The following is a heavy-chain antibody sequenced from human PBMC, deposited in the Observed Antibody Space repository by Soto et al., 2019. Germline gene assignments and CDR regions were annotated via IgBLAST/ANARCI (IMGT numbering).Heavy chain of an antibody. Sequence: TLSLTCAVSGGSISSSNWWSWVRQPPGKGLEWIGEIYHSGSTNYNPSLKSRVTISVDKSKNQFSLKLSSVTAADTAVYYCARVPIGIAAAGTHFDYWGQGTLVTVSS. CDR2: IYHSGST. CDR3: ARVPIGIAAAGTHFDY. D-gene: IGHD6-13*01. J-gene: IGHJ4*02. CDR1: GGSISSSNW. V-gene: IGHV4-4*02.